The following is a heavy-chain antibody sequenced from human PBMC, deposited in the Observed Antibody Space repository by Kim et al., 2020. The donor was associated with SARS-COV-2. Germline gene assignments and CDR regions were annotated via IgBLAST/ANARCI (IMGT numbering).Heavy chain of an antibody. Sequence: ASVKVSCKASGYTFTGYYMHWVRQAPGQGLEWMGWINPNSGGTNYAQKFQGRVTMTRDTSISTAYMELSRLRSDDTAVYYCARVDDYGGNFQHWGQGTLVTVSS. J-gene: IGHJ1*01. CDR2: INPNSGGT. CDR1: GYTFTGYY. D-gene: IGHD4-17*01. V-gene: IGHV1-2*02. CDR3: ARVDDYGGNFQH.